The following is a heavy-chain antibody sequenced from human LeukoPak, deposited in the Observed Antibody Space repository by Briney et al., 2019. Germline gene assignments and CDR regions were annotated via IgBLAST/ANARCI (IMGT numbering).Heavy chain of an antibody. CDR1: GGTFSSYA. J-gene: IGHJ6*02. D-gene: IGHD4-17*01. CDR3: ARLTTVTYYYYYGMDV. CDR2: IIPILGIA. V-gene: IGHV1-69*04. Sequence: SVKVSCKASGGTFSSYAISWVRQAPGQGLEWMGRIIPILGIANYAQKFQGRVTITADKSTSTAYMELSSLRSEDTAVYYCARLTTVTYYYYYGMDVWGQGTTVTVSS.